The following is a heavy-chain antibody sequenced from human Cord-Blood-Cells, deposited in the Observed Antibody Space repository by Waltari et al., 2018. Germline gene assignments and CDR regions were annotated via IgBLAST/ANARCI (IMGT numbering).Heavy chain of an antibody. J-gene: IGHJ4*02. CDR2: IWYDGSNK. CDR3: ARAGCSSTSCYDY. CDR1: GFTFSSYG. D-gene: IGHD2-2*01. Sequence: QVQLVESGGGVVQPGRSLRLSCAASGFTFSSYGMHWVRQAPGKGLEWVAVIWYDGSNKYYADSVKGRFTISRDNSKNTLYLQMNSLRAEDTAVYYCARAGCSSTSCYDYWGQGTLVTVSS. V-gene: IGHV3-33*01.